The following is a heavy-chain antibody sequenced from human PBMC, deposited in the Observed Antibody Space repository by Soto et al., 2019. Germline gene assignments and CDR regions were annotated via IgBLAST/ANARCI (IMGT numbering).Heavy chain of an antibody. J-gene: IGHJ5*02. V-gene: IGHV1-58*02. CDR1: GFTFTSSA. Sequence: ASVKVSCKASGFTFTSSAMQWVRQARRQRLEWIGWIVVGSGNTNYAQKFQERVTITRDMSTSTAYMELSSLRSEDTAVYYCAAEVRGIVGATVSWFDPWGQGTLVTVSS. CDR2: IVVGSGNT. CDR3: AAEVRGIVGATVSWFDP. D-gene: IGHD1-26*01.